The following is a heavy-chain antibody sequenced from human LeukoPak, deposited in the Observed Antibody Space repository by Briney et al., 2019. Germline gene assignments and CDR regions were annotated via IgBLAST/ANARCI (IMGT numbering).Heavy chain of an antibody. D-gene: IGHD6-19*01. J-gene: IGHJ4*02. Sequence: ASVKVSCKASGYTFTDYHMHWVRQAPGQGLEWMGCIDLYTGGTNYAQKFQGRVTMTRDTSISTAYMELSRLRSDDTAVYYCARSGGIAVADYWGQGTLVTVSS. CDR3: ARSGGIAVADY. V-gene: IGHV1-2*02. CDR1: GYTFTDYH. CDR2: IDLYTGGT.